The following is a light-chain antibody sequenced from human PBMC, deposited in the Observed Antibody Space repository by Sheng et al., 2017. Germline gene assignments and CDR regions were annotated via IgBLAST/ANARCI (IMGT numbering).Light chain of an antibody. CDR2: AAS. V-gene: IGKV1-39*01. CDR3: QQTYNTPWT. J-gene: IGKJ1*01. CDR1: QYISGY. Sequence: DIQMTQSPSSLSASVGDRVTITCRASQYISGYLNWYQQKPGKAPKVLIYAASSLQSGVPSRFSGIGSGTDFTLTISGLQPADFATYYCQQTYNTPWTFGQGPRWRSN.